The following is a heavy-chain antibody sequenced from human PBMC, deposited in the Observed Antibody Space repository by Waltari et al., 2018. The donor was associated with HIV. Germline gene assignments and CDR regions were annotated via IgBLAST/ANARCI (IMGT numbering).Heavy chain of an antibody. CDR1: GFTFSSYW. Sequence: EVQLVESGGGLVQPGGSLRLSCAASGFTFSSYWMHWGRQAPGKGLVWVSRINSDGSSTSYADSVKGRFTISRDNAKNTLYLQMNSLRAEDTAVYYCARLGYVWGSYRSPRAFDIWGQGTMVTVSS. CDR3: ARLGYVWGSYRSPRAFDI. V-gene: IGHV3-74*01. CDR2: INSDGSST. J-gene: IGHJ3*02. D-gene: IGHD3-16*02.